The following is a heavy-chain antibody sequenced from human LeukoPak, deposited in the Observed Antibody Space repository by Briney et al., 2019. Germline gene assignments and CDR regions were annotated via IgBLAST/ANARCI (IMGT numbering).Heavy chain of an antibody. V-gene: IGHV4-59*12. D-gene: IGHD3-22*01. CDR3: AREVYYYDSSGYYSGQYGMDV. Sequence: SETLSLTCTVSGGSISSYYWSWIRQPPGKGLEWIGYIYHSGSTYYNPSLKSRVTISVDRSKNQFSLKLSSVTAADTAVYYCAREVYYYDSSGYYSGQYGMDVWGKGTTVTVSS. CDR2: IYHSGST. CDR1: GGSISSYY. J-gene: IGHJ6*04.